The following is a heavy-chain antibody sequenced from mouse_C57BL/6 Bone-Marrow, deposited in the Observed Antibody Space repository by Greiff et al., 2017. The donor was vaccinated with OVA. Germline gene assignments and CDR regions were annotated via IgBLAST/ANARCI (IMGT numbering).Heavy chain of an antibody. CDR2: IYPRDGST. V-gene: IGHV1-85*01. Sequence: VQRVESGPELVKPGASVTLSCKASGYTFTSYDINWVKQRPGQGLEWIGWIYPRDGSTKYNEKFKGKATLTVDTSSSTAYMELHSLTSKDYADYFCAREGYYYGGRFDYWGQGTTLTVSS. D-gene: IGHD1-1*02. J-gene: IGHJ2*01. CDR3: AREGYYYGGRFDY. CDR1: GYTFTSYD.